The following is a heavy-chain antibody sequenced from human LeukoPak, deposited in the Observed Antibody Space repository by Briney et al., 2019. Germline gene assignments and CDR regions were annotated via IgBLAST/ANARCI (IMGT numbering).Heavy chain of an antibody. D-gene: IGHD6-19*01. CDR1: RFAVSNNH. CDR2: IYNGDNT. CDR3: ARASRWLAFDN. J-gene: IGHJ4*02. Sequence: GGSLRLSCVASRFAVSNNHMNWVRQAPGKGLEWVSVIYNGDNTYYADSVQGRFTISKDNSKNTLYLQMNSLRPEDTAVYFCARASRWLAFDNWGQGTLVTVSS. V-gene: IGHV3-66*01.